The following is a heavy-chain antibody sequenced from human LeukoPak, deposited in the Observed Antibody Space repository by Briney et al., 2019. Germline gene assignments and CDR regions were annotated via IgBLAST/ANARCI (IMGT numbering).Heavy chain of an antibody. CDR1: GGSINSRSYY. V-gene: IGHV4-39*01. CDR3: AFRRDGYNGGNWFDP. J-gene: IGHJ5*02. D-gene: IGHD5-24*01. Sequence: PSETLSLTCTVSGGSINSRSYYWGWIRQPPGKGLEWIGSIYYSGSTYHNPSLKSRVTISVDTSKNQLSLKLSSVTAADTAVYYCAFRRDGYNGGNWFDPWGQGTLVTISS. CDR2: IYYSGST.